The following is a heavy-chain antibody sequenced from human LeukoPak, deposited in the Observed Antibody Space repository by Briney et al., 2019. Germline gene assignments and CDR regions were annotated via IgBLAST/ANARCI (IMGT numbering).Heavy chain of an antibody. CDR3: ARQRVYRSSSLSDY. Sequence: ASVNLLYKASGHTFTLYYIHWVRQAPGQGLEWMGCINTHTGHPTYAQGLAGRLVFYLHTPISTPYLQNSSLKAEDTAVYYCARQRVYRSSSLSDYWGQGTLVSVSS. CDR1: GHTFTLYY. D-gene: IGHD6-6*01. V-gene: IGHV7-4-1*02. J-gene: IGHJ4*02. CDR2: INTHTGHP.